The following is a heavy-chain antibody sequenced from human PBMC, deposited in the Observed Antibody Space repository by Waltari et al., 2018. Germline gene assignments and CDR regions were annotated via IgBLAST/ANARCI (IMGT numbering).Heavy chain of an antibody. Sequence: EVQLLESGGGLVQPGGSLRLSCAASEFTFRGYAMSWVRQAPGKGLEWLSSIRGSAGTTYYGDSVEGRFTISRDNSKNTLFLQMNSLTADDTAIYYCAKSAWYSSNLYNSYAMDVWGQGTAVTVSS. CDR3: AKSAWYSSNLYNSYAMDV. CDR1: EFTFRGYA. CDR2: IRGSAGTT. D-gene: IGHD4-4*01. V-gene: IGHV3-23*01. J-gene: IGHJ6*02.